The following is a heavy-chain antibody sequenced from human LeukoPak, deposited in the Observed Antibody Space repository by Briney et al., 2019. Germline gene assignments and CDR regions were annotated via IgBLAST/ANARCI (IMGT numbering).Heavy chain of an antibody. CDR2: ISVSGDRT. D-gene: IGHD6-19*01. Sequence: GGSLRLSCAASGFTFSSYAMSWVRQAPGKGLEWVSAISVSGDRTYYADSVKGRFTISRDNSKNTLYVQMNSLRAEDTAIYYCAKGHSGGYTLHAPFDYWGQGTLVTVSS. CDR3: AKGHSGGYTLHAPFDY. J-gene: IGHJ4*02. V-gene: IGHV3-23*01. CDR1: GFTFSSYA.